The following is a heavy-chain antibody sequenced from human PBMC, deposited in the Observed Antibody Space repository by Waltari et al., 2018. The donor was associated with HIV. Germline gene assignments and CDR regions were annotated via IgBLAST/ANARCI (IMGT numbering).Heavy chain of an antibody. Sequence: QVQLVQPGAEVKTPVSSVKVSCKASTGTFSSYSVSWVRQAPGQGLEWMGGIIPLRGTPYYAQKFQGRVTITADDSSGTSNMELNSLEALDTAVYYCARGGYNWNDGKTFKIWGQGTMVTVS. J-gene: IGHJ3*02. D-gene: IGHD1-20*01. CDR1: TGTFSSYS. V-gene: IGHV1-69*11. CDR3: ARGGYNWNDGKTFKI. CDR2: IIPLRGTP.